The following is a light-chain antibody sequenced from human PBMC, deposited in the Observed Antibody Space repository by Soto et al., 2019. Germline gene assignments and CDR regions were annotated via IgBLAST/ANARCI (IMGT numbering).Light chain of an antibody. CDR3: EQYSYWWT. V-gene: IGKV3-15*01. CDR2: GAS. Sequence: EIVMTHSPATLSVSPGESATLSCRASQSVGSKLAWFQQKAGQGPRLLIYGASTMATGIPARFSGSGSGTDCTLTISSLLSEYFAVSFCEQYSYWWTFGQGTKVEVK. CDR1: QSVGSK. J-gene: IGKJ1*01.